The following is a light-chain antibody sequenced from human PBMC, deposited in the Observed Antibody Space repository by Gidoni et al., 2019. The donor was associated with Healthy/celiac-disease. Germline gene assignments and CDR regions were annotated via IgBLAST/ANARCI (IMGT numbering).Light chain of an antibody. J-gene: IGKJ2*04. CDR1: QSVSSSY. Sequence: EIVLTQSPGTLSLSPGERATLSCRASQSVSSSYLAWYQQKPGQAPRLLIYGASSRATGIPDRFSGSGSGTDFTLTISRLEPEDFAVYYCQQFGSTSGSSFXQXTKLEIK. V-gene: IGKV3-20*01. CDR2: GAS. CDR3: QQFGSTSGSS.